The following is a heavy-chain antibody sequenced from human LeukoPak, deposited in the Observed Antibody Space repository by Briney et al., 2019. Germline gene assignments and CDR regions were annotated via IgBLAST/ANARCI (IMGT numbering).Heavy chain of an antibody. CDR2: MNPNSGNT. V-gene: IGHV1-8*03. D-gene: IGHD3-3*01. CDR3: ARGAPYYDFWSGYYVSLYYFDY. J-gene: IGHJ4*02. Sequence: GASVKVSCKASGYTFTSYDINWVRQAPGQGLEWMGWMNPNSGNTGYAQKFQGRVTITRNTSISTAYMELSSLRSEDTAVYYCARGAPYYDFWSGYYVSLYYFDYWGQGTLVTVSS. CDR1: GYTFTSYD.